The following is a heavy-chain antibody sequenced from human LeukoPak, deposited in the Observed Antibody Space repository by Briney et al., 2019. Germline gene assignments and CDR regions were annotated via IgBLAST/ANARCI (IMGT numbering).Heavy chain of an antibody. D-gene: IGHD5-18*01. CDR2: ISAYNGNT. CDR3: ATGSWHSGYSYGADADY. V-gene: IGHV1-18*01. Sequence: ASVKVSCKASGYTFTSYGISWVRQAPGQGLEWMGWISAYNGNTNYAQKLQGRVTMTTDTSTSTAYMELRSLRSDDTAVYYCATGSWHSGYSYGADADYWGQGTLVTVSS. J-gene: IGHJ4*02. CDR1: GYTFTSYG.